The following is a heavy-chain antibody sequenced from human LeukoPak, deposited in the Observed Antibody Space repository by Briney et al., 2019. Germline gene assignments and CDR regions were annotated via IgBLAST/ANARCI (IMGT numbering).Heavy chain of an antibody. CDR1: GFSLSTSGMC. Sequence: SGPTLVNPTQTLTLTCTFSGFSLSTSGMCVTWIRQPPGKALEWLARIDWDDAKYYSTSLKTRLTISKDISKNQVVLTMTNMDPVDIATYYCARMTYYYDRSGYYVFDYWGQGTLVTVSS. J-gene: IGHJ4*02. CDR3: ARMTYYYDRSGYYVFDY. CDR2: IDWDDAK. D-gene: IGHD3-22*01. V-gene: IGHV2-70*11.